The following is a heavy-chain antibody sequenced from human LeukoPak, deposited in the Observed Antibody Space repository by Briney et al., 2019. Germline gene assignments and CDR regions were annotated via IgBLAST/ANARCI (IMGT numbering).Heavy chain of an antibody. J-gene: IGHJ4*02. Sequence: GGSLRLSCVASGFTFSRFAMSWVRQAPGKRLEWVSGISGTGSSTYYADSVKGRLTISRDNSKNTLYLQMHSLRADDTAVYYCAKKIKAAHYSSGCFDYWGQGALVTVSS. CDR1: GFTFSRFA. V-gene: IGHV3-23*01. D-gene: IGHD6-19*01. CDR3: AKKIKAAHYSSGCFDY. CDR2: ISGTGSST.